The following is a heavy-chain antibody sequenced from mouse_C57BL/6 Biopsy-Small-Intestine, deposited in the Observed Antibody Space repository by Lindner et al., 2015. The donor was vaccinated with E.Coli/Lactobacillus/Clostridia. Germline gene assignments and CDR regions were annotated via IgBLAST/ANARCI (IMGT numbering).Heavy chain of an antibody. CDR2: IYPRDGST. CDR1: GYTFTSCD. Sequence: VQLQESGPELVKPGASVKLSCKASGYTFTSCDINWVKQRPGQGLEWIGWIYPRDGSTNYNEKFKGKATLTVDTSSSTAYMELHSLTSEDSAVYFCARSRDGYPFAYWGQGTLVTVSA. CDR3: ARSRDGYPFAY. J-gene: IGHJ3*01. V-gene: IGHV1-85*01. D-gene: IGHD2-3*01.